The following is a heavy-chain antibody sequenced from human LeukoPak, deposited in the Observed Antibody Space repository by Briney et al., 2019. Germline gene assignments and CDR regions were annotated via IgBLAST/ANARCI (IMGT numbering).Heavy chain of an antibody. CDR3: ARRFAVTYYFDY. Sequence: SETLSLTCTVSGGSISSSSYYWGWIRQPPGKGLEWIGSIYYSGSTYYNPSLKSRVTISVDTSKNQFSLKLSSVTAADTAVYYCARRFAVTYYFDYWGQGTLVTVSP. CDR1: GGSISSSSYY. V-gene: IGHV4-39*01. CDR2: IYYSGST. J-gene: IGHJ4*02.